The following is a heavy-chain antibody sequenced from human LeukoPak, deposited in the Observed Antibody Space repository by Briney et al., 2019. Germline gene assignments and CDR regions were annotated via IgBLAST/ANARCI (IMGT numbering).Heavy chain of an antibody. D-gene: IGHD2-2*01. Sequence: PSETLSLTCTVSGASITTHSWSWIRQPPGKGPEWIGCIFYTGSTNYNPSLKSRVTISVDTSKNQFSLKLSSVTAADTAVYYCARGFVVVPAAIEDYYYMDVWGKGTTVTVSS. J-gene: IGHJ6*03. CDR2: IFYTGST. CDR3: ARGFVVVPAAIEDYYYMDV. V-gene: IGHV4-59*11. CDR1: GASITTHS.